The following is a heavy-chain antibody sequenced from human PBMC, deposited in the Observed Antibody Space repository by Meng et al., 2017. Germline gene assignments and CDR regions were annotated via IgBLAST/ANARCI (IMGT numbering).Heavy chain of an antibody. V-gene: IGHV1-18*01. CDR1: GYTFTSYG. D-gene: IGHD3-22*01. Sequence: VQRDESGAAVKKPGASLKVSCKASGYTFTSYGISWVRQAPGQGLEWMGWISAYNGNTNYAQKLQGRVTMTTDTSTSTAYMELRSLRSDDTAVYYCARVGGGIVVVTVDPWGQGTLVTVSS. CDR2: ISAYNGNT. J-gene: IGHJ5*02. CDR3: ARVGGGIVVVTVDP.